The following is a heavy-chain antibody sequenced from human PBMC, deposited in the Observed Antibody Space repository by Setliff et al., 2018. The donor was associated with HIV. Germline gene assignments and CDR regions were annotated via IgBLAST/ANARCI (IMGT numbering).Heavy chain of an antibody. CDR2: INWNGAIT. J-gene: IGHJ4*02. D-gene: IGHD3-9*01. CDR3: AREAYDGLTPHAHIDY. Sequence: LRLSCAASGFAFSAYAVHWVRQAPGQGLEWVSGINWNGAITDYADSVKGRFTISRDHAKNSPHLQMNSLRAEDAAVYYCAREAYDGLTPHAHIDYWGQGVLVTVSS. CDR1: GFAFSAYA. V-gene: IGHV3-20*04.